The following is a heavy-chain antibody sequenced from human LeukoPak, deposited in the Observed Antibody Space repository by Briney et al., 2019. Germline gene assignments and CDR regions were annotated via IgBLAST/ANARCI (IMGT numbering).Heavy chain of an antibody. J-gene: IGHJ4*02. D-gene: IGHD3-10*01. CDR1: GFTFSSYW. V-gene: IGHV3-30*18. CDR2: ISTDGSNK. CDR3: VKDSTTTWFGGDSK. Sequence: GGSLSLSCAASGFTFSSYWMSWVRQAPGKGLEWVALISTDGSNKNYADSVKGRFTISRDNSKNTLYLQMNSLRAEDTAVYYCVKDSTTTWFGGDSKWGQGTLVTVSS.